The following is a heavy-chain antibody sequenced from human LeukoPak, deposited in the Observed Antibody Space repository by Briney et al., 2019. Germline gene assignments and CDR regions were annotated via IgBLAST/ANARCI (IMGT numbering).Heavy chain of an antibody. D-gene: IGHD4-17*01. CDR2: ITPRDGTA. V-gene: IGHV1-46*03. J-gene: IGHJ4*02. CDR3: ARDSPSTVTTPSFDH. CDR1: GYTFTSYY. Sequence: ASVKVSCKASGYTFTSYYIHWVRQAPGQGFEWMGIITPRDGTAHYAQRFQGRLTVTGDTSTGTVYMRLSGLTSDDTAIYFCARDSPSTVTTPSFDHWGQGTLVTVSS.